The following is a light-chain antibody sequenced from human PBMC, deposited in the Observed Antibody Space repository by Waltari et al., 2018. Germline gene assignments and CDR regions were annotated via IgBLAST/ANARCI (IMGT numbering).Light chain of an antibody. Sequence: QSVLTQPPSASGTPGQRVTISCSGSSSNIGGNPVNWYQQLPGTAPKLLIYNNDQRPSGVPDRFSGSKSGTSASLASSGLQSEDEADYYCAAWDDSLNGPVFGGGTKLPVL. CDR1: SSNIGGNP. J-gene: IGLJ3*02. CDR2: NND. CDR3: AAWDDSLNGPV. V-gene: IGLV1-44*01.